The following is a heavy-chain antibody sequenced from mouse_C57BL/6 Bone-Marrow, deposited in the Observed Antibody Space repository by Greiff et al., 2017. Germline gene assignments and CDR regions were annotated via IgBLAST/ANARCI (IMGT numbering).Heavy chain of an antibody. CDR1: GYTFTSYW. CDR3: ERSGAY. D-gene: IGHD3-1*01. J-gene: IGHJ3*01. Sequence: QVQLQQPGAELVTPGASVKMSCKASGYTFTSYWITWVKQRPGQGLEWIGDIYPGSGSTYYNEKFKSKATLTVDTSSSTAYMQLRRLTSGDSAVYCWERSGAYWGQGTLVTVSA. CDR2: IYPGSGST. V-gene: IGHV1-55*01.